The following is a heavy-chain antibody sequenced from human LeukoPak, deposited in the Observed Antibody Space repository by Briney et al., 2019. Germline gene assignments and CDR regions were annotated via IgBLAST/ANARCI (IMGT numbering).Heavy chain of an antibody. CDR3: ARVAGRHYYYGMDV. V-gene: IGHV3-48*02. Sequence: GGSLRLSCAASGFSFSSSTMNWVRQAPGKGLEWVSYISSSSSTIYYADSVKGRFTISRDNAKNSLYLQMNSLRDEDTAVYYCARVAGRHYYYGMDVWGQGTTVTVSS. CDR2: ISSSSSTI. D-gene: IGHD6-13*01. J-gene: IGHJ6*02. CDR1: GFSFSSST.